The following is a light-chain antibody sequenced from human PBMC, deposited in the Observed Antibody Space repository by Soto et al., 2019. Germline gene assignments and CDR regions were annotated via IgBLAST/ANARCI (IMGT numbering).Light chain of an antibody. V-gene: IGKV3-15*01. CDR3: QQCSEWPLIT. CDR2: GAS. CDR1: ESVDRY. Sequence: EIVMTQSPGTLSVSPGERATLSCRASESVDRYLAWYQQKPGQAPRLRIYGASTRATGVPARFSGSGSGTEFPLTISGLQSEDFAVYFCQQCSEWPLITFGQGTRLEAK. J-gene: IGKJ5*01.